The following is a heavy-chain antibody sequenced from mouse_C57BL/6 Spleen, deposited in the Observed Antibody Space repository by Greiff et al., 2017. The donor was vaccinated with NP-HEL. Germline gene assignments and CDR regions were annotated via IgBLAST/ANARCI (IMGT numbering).Heavy chain of an antibody. CDR1: GYTFTDYY. D-gene: IGHD1-1*01. CDR2: INPNNGGT. V-gene: IGHV1-26*01. Sequence: EVQLQQSGPELVKPGASVKISCKASGYTFTDYYMNWVKQSHGKSLEWIGDINPNNGGTSYNQKFKGKATLTVDKSSSTAYMELRSLTSEDSAVYYCARGRVTTVVARGFDYWGQGTTLTVSS. J-gene: IGHJ2*01. CDR3: ARGRVTTVVARGFDY.